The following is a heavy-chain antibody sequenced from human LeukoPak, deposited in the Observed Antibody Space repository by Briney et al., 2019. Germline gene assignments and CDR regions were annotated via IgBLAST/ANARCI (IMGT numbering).Heavy chain of an antibody. CDR2: MNPNSGNT. Sequence: ASVKVSCKASGYTFTSYDINWVRLATGQGLEWMGWMNPNSGNTGYAQKFQGRVTFTGDTSIRTAYMEVSNLTSEDTAVYYCARAPSPYYYDSSAYYSDYWGQGTLVTVSS. D-gene: IGHD3-22*01. CDR1: GYTFTSYD. CDR3: ARAPSPYYYDSSAYYSDY. J-gene: IGHJ4*02. V-gene: IGHV1-8*01.